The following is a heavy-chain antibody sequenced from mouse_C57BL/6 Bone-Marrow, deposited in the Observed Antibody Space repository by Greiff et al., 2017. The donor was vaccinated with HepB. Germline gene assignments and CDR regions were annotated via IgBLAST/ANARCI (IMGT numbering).Heavy chain of an antibody. CDR3: ARNSLTTGVGESSHWFFCV. CDR2: IYPRDGST. D-gene: IGHD1-1*01. Sequence: QVQLQQSGPELVKPGASVKLSCKASGYTFTSYDINWVKQRPGQGLEWIGWIYPRDGSTKYNEKFKGKATLTVDTSSSTAYMELHTLTSEDSAVYFCARNSLTTGVGESSHWFFCVGGTETTVTVSS. J-gene: IGHJ1*03. CDR1: GYTFTSYD. V-gene: IGHV1-85*01.